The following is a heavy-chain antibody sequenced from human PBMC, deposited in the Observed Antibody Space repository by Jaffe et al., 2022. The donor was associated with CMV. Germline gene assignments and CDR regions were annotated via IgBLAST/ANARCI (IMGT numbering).Heavy chain of an antibody. CDR1: GYSFTGDW. V-gene: IGHV5-51*01. D-gene: IGHD2-2*01. J-gene: IGHJ4*02. Sequence: EVHLVQSGAEVKKPGESLKISCKGSGYSFTGDWIGWVRQMPGKGLEWMGIIYPGDSDTRYSPSFQGQVTISADKSISTAYLQWSSLKASDTAMYYCATLIALCTTCYESSGYFDHWGQGTLVTVSS. CDR3: ATLIALCTTCYESSGYFDH. CDR2: IYPGDSDT.